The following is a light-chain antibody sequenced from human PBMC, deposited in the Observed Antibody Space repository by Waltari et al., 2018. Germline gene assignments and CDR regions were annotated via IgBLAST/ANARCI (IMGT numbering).Light chain of an antibody. J-gene: IGLJ2*01. CDR2: DVS. Sequence: QSALTQPASVSGSPGQSITISCTGTSSDVGSYNYVPWYQQHPGKAPKLMIYDVSYRPSGVSSRCSGSKSGNTASLTISGLQAEDEADYYCSSYITTNTLELFGGGTSLTVL. CDR1: SSDVGSYNY. CDR3: SSYITTNTLEL. V-gene: IGLV2-14*03.